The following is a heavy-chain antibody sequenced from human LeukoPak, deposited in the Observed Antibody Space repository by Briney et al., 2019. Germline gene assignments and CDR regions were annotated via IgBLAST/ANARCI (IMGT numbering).Heavy chain of an antibody. V-gene: IGHV4-39*07. CDR3: ARARGSSYFDY. D-gene: IGHD1-26*01. CDR1: GGSISSSSFY. CDR2: IFYSGGT. J-gene: IGHJ4*02. Sequence: SETLSLTCTVPGGSISSSSFYWGWIRQPPGKGLEWIGTIFYSGGTYYNPSLKSRVAVSVDTSKNQFSLKLSSVTAADTAVYYCARARGSSYFDYWGQGTLVTVSP.